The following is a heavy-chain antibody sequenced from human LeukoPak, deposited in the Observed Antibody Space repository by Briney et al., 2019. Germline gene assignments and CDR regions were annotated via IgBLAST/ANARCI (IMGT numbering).Heavy chain of an antibody. Sequence: PSETLSLTCTVSGGSISSSSYYWGWIRQPPGKGLEWIGSIYYSGSTYYDPSFKSRVTISVDTSKNQFSLKLSSVTAADTAVYYCARQDYYDSSGYNFDYWGQGTLVTVSS. CDR1: GGSISSSSYY. J-gene: IGHJ4*02. D-gene: IGHD3-22*01. CDR3: ARQDYYDSSGYNFDY. CDR2: IYYSGST. V-gene: IGHV4-39*01.